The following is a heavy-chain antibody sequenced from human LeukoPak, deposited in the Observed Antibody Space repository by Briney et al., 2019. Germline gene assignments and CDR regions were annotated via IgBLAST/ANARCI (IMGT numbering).Heavy chain of an antibody. CDR2: ISSSSTI. Sequence: GGSLRLSCAASGFHFRIYEMNWVRQAPGKGLEWVSYISSSSTIYYADSVKGRFTISRDNAKNSLYLQMNSLRAEDTAVYYCARVATIFGVVIGRSYYMDVWGKGTTVTVSS. CDR1: GFHFRIYE. CDR3: ARVATIFGVVIGRSYYMDV. J-gene: IGHJ6*03. V-gene: IGHV3-48*03. D-gene: IGHD3-3*01.